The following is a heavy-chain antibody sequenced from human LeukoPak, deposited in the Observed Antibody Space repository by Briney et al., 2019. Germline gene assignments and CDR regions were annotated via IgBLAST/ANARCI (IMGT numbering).Heavy chain of an antibody. CDR2: ISSSSSTI. CDR1: GFTFSTYS. Sequence: GGSLRLSCAASGFTFSTYSMNWVRQAPGKGLEWVSYISSSSSTIYYADSVKGRFTISRDNAKNSLFLQMNSLRAEDTAVFYCATIRGSIQLWPNWGQGTLVTVSS. V-gene: IGHV3-48*01. CDR3: ATIRGSIQLWPN. D-gene: IGHD5-18*01. J-gene: IGHJ4*02.